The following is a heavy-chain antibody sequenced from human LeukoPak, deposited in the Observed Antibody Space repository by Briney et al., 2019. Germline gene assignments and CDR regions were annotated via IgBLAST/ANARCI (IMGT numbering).Heavy chain of an antibody. D-gene: IGHD3-3*01. Sequence: GGSLRLSCAASGFTFSSYAMSWVRQAPGKGLEWVSAISGSGGSTYYADSVKGRITISRDNSKNTLYLQMNSLRAEDTAVYYCAKTGGLVWSGYYTRFDPWGQGTLVTVSS. V-gene: IGHV3-23*01. J-gene: IGHJ5*02. CDR2: ISGSGGST. CDR3: AKTGGLVWSGYYTRFDP. CDR1: GFTFSSYA.